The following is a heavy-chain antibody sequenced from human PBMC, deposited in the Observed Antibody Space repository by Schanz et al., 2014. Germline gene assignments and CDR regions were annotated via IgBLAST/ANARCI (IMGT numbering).Heavy chain of an antibody. CDR1: GGSISSYY. D-gene: IGHD6-13*01. Sequence: QVQLRESGPGLVKPSKTLSLTCTVSGGSISSYYWNWIRQPPGKGLEWIGYIYYSGSTNYNPSLKSRVTISVDPSKNQFSLMLGSVTAADTAVYYCARAAGPVDYWGQGIQVTVSP. V-gene: IGHV4-59*12. CDR2: IYYSGST. J-gene: IGHJ4*02. CDR3: ARAAGPVDY.